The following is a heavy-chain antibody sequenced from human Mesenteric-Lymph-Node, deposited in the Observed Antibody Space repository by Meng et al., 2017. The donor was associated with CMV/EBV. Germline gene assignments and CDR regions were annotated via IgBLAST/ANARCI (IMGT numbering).Heavy chain of an antibody. D-gene: IGHD6-6*01. CDR3: AREGSSSLRYYYYGMDV. Sequence: GESLKISCAASGFTFSSYSMNWVRQAPGKGLEWVSSISSSSSYIYYADSVKGRFTISRDNAKNSLYLQMNSLRAEDTAVYYCAREGSSSLRYYYYGMDVWGQGTTVTVSS. CDR2: ISSSSSYI. V-gene: IGHV3-21*04. J-gene: IGHJ6*02. CDR1: GFTFSSYS.